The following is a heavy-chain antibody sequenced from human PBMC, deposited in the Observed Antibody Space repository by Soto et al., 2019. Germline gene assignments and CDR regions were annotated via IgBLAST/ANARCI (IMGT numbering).Heavy chain of an antibody. V-gene: IGHV2-5*02. CDR3: AHTWFGEPHLYFQH. CDR2: IYWDDDK. J-gene: IGHJ1*01. D-gene: IGHD3-10*01. Sequence: QITLKESGPTLVKPTQTLTLTCTFSGFSLSTSGVGVGWIRQPPGKPWEWLALIYWDDDKRYSPSLKSRLTITKDTSKNQVVLTMTNMDPVDTATYYCAHTWFGEPHLYFQHWGQGTLVTVSS. CDR1: GFSLSTSGVG.